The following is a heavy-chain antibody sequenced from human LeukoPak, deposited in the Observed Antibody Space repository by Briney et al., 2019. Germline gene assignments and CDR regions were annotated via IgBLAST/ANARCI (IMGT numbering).Heavy chain of an antibody. Sequence: GGSLRLSCAASGFTFSSYGMHWVRQAPGKGLEWVAVISYDGSNKYYADSVKGRFTISRDNSKNTLYLQMNSLRAEDTAVYYCARDRAGYYDSSGHNDTFDIWGQGTMVTVSS. CDR2: ISYDGSNK. CDR3: ARDRAGYYDSSGHNDTFDI. CDR1: GFTFSSYG. J-gene: IGHJ3*02. D-gene: IGHD3-22*01. V-gene: IGHV3-30*03.